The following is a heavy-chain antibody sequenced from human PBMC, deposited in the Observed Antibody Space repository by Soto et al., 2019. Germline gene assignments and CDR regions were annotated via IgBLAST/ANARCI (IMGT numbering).Heavy chain of an antibody. Sequence: GGSLRLSCAASGLTFSSYAMSWVRQAPGKGLEWVSGISGSGSSTYYADSVKGRFTISRDNSKNTLYLQVNSLRADDTAVYYCARRNWNYGAFDIWGQGTMVTVSS. CDR3: ARRNWNYGAFDI. D-gene: IGHD1-7*01. CDR1: GLTFSSYA. V-gene: IGHV3-23*01. J-gene: IGHJ3*02. CDR2: ISGSGSST.